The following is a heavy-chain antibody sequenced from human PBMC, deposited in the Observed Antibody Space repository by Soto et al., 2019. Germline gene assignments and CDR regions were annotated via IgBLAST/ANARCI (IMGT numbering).Heavy chain of an antibody. D-gene: IGHD3-16*01. J-gene: IGHJ5*02. CDR2: INAGSGNT. CDR3: ARVSLIGGCNWFDP. V-gene: IGHV1-3*01. CDR1: GYTFTSYA. Sequence: ASVKVSCKASGYTFTSYAMHWVRQAPGQRLEWMGWINAGSGNTKYSQKFQGRVTITRDTSASTAYMELSSLRSEDTAVYYCARVSLIGGCNWFDPWGQGTLVTVSS.